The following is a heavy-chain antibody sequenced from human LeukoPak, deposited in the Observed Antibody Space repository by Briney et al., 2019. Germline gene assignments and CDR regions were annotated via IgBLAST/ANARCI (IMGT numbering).Heavy chain of an antibody. J-gene: IGHJ4*02. Sequence: SETLSLTCTVSDGSISNTKYYWGWIRQPPGKGLEWIGEINHSGSTNYNPSLKSRVTISVDTSKNQFSLKLSSVTAADTAVYYCARGLDYYGAGDYWGQGTLVTVSS. CDR3: ARGLDYYGAGDY. V-gene: IGHV4-39*07. CDR2: INHSGST. D-gene: IGHD3-10*01. CDR1: DGSISNTKYY.